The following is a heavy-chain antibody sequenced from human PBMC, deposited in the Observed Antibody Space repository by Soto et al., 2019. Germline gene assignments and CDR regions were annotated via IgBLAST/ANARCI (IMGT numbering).Heavy chain of an antibody. J-gene: IGHJ5*02. D-gene: IGHD6-19*01. CDR2: IYYSVSP. CDR1: GGSISSGGYY. CDR3: ASEYSSGWYGFDP. V-gene: IGHV4-31*03. Sequence: PSETLSLTCTVSGGSISSGGYYCSWIRQHPGKGLEWSGYIYYSVSPYYNPSLKSRVTISVDTSKNQFSLKLSSVTAADTAVYYCASEYSSGWYGFDPWGQGTMVTVSS.